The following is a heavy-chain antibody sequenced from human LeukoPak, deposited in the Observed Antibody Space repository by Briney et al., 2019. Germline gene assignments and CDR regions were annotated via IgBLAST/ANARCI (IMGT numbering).Heavy chain of an antibody. CDR2: INSDGSST. J-gene: IGHJ3*02. CDR1: GFTFSSYW. V-gene: IGHV3-74*01. D-gene: IGHD6-25*01. CDR3: ARRSAAKDAFDI. Sequence: GGSLRLSCAASGFTFSSYWMHWVRHAPGKGLVWVSRINSDGSSTSYADPVKGRFTISRDNAKNTLYLQMSSLRAEDTAVYYCARRSAAKDAFDIWGQGTMVTVSS.